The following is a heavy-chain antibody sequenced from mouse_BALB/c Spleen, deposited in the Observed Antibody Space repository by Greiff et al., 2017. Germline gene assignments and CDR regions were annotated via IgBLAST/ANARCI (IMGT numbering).Heavy chain of an antibody. D-gene: IGHD4-1*01. CDR2: INPSNGGT. Sequence: VQLQQSGAELVKPGASVKLSCKASGYTFTSYYMYWVKQRPGQGLEWIGEINPSNGGTNFNEKFKSKATLTVDKSSSTAYMQLSSLTSEDSAVYYCTRPGTDAMDYWGQGTSVTVSA. V-gene: IGHV1S81*02. CDR1: GYTFTSYY. CDR3: TRPGTDAMDY. J-gene: IGHJ4*01.